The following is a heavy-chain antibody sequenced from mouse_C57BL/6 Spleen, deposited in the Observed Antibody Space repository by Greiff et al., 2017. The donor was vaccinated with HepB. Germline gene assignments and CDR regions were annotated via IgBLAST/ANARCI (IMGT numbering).Heavy chain of an antibody. CDR1: GYTFTSYG. Sequence: VQLQQSGAELARPGASVKLSCKASGYTFTSYGISWVKQRTGQGLEWIGEIYPRSGNTYYNEKFKGKATLTADKSSSTAYMELRSLTSEDSAVYFCARSGPPSDYDDYFDYWGQGTTLTVSS. J-gene: IGHJ2*01. CDR3: ARSGPPSDYDDYFDY. V-gene: IGHV1-81*01. CDR2: IYPRSGNT. D-gene: IGHD2-4*01.